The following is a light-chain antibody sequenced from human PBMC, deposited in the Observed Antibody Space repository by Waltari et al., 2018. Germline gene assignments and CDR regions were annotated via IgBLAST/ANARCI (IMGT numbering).Light chain of an antibody. CDR2: DVS. CDR3: SSYTSSSTLVI. CDR1: SRDVGGYNY. V-gene: IGLV2-14*03. Sequence: QSALTQPASVSGSPGQSIPISCTGTSRDVGGYNYVSWYQQLPGKAPKLMIHDVSNRPSGVSNRFSGSKSGNTASLTISGLQAEDEADYYCSSYTSSSTLVIFGGGTKLTVL. J-gene: IGLJ2*01.